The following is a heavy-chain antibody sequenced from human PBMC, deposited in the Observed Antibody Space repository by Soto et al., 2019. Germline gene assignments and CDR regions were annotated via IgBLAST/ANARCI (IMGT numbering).Heavy chain of an antibody. V-gene: IGHV4-59*01. Sequence: PSETLSLTCTVSDGSISNFYWSWIRQPPGKGLEWIGYISSSGNTNYNPSLKSRVSISVDTSKNQFSLNLTSVTAADTAVYYCARAPVVLTRSYLDSRGQGTPVAVSS. CDR3: ARAPVVLTRSYLDS. J-gene: IGHJ4*02. CDR1: DGSISNFY. CDR2: ISSSGNT. D-gene: IGHD3-22*01.